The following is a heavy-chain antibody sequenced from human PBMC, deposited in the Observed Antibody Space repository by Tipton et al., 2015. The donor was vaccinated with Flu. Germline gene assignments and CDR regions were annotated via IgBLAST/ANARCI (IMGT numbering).Heavy chain of an antibody. V-gene: IGHV4-39*07. D-gene: IGHD4-11*01. J-gene: IGHJ5*02. CDR1: GDSISSSRHY. CDR3: ARRDYSNYVSEPKSWFDP. Sequence: TLSLTCTVSGDSISSSRHYWGWIRQPPGEGLEWIGNIHRSGSTYYNPSLRSRVTMSVDSSRNQFSLRLSSVTAADTAVYYCARRDYSNYVSEPKSWFDPWGQGILVTVSS. CDR2: IHRSGST.